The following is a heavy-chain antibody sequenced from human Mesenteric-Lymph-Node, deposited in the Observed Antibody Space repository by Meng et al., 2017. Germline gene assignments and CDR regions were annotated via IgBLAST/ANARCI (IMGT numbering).Heavy chain of an antibody. Sequence: VELQVSGPGLLKPSGTLSLTCGVSGVSISSNIRWTWVRQPPGKGLEWIGDIDDSGSTNYNPSLNSRISISLDKSKNQLSLKLNSVTAADTAVYYCASSDYYRSDYWGQGTLVTVSS. J-gene: IGHJ4*02. D-gene: IGHD3-22*01. CDR3: ASSDYYRSDY. V-gene: IGHV4-4*02. CDR1: GVSISSNIR. CDR2: IDDSGST.